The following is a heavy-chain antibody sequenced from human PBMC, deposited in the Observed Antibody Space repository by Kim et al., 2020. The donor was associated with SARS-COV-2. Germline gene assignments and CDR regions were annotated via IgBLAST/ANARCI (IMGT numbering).Heavy chain of an antibody. J-gene: IGHJ6*02. CDR3: ARDSATVTAYYYYYGMDV. CDR1: GGTFSSYA. V-gene: IGHV1-69*04. D-gene: IGHD4-4*01. CDR2: IIPILGIA. Sequence: SVKVSCKASGGTFSSYAISWVRQAPGQGLEWMGRIIPILGIANYAQKFQGRVTITADKSTSTAYMELSSLRSEDTAVYYCARDSATVTAYYYYYGMDVWGQGTTVTVSS.